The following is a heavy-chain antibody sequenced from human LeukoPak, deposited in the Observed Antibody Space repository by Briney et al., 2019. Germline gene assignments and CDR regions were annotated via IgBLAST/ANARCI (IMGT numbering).Heavy chain of an antibody. Sequence: ASVEVSCKASGYTFTGYYMHWVRQAPGQGLEWMGWINPNSGGTNYAQKFQGRVTMTRDTSISTAYMELSRLRSDDTAVYYCARDVRIADAFDIWGQGTMVTVSS. D-gene: IGHD2-15*01. CDR1: GYTFTGYY. CDR2: INPNSGGT. J-gene: IGHJ3*02. CDR3: ARDVRIADAFDI. V-gene: IGHV1-2*02.